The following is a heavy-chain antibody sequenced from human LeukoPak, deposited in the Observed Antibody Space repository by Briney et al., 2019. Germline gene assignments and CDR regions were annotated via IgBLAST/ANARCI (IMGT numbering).Heavy chain of an antibody. J-gene: IGHJ4*02. V-gene: IGHV4-38-2*01. D-gene: IGHD5-24*01. CDR2: INHSGAT. CDR1: GYSISSGYY. CDR3: ARYRHGYNYIDY. Sequence: SETLSLTCVVSGYSISSGYYWGWIRQPPGKGLEWIGRINHSGATSNNSSLKSRVTISVDTSNNQFSLKLSSVTAADTAVYFCARYRHGYNYIDYRGQGTLVTVSS.